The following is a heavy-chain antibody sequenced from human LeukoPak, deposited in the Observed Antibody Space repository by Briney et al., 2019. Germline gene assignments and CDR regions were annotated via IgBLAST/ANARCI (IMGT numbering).Heavy chain of an antibody. CDR3: ARMSGIAVAAIWISYFDY. V-gene: IGHV3-7*03. CDR1: GFTFGAYY. Sequence: GESLRLSCAASGFTFGAYYMTWVRQAPGKGLECVANIKQDGSEKYYVDSVKGRFTISRDNANNSLYLQMNSLRAEDTAVYYCARMSGIAVAAIWISYFDYWGQGTLVTVSS. D-gene: IGHD6-19*01. CDR2: IKQDGSEK. J-gene: IGHJ4*02.